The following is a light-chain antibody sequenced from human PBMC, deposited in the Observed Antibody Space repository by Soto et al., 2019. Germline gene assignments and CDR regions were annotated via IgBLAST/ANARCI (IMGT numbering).Light chain of an antibody. Sequence: QSALTQPGSVSGSPGQSVTISCTGTSSDVGGYNYVSWYQQHPGKAPKLMIYDVSKRPSGVPDRFSGSKSGNTASLTIYGLQAEDEADYYCCSYAGSYTSNYVFGTGTKVTVL. CDR1: SSDVGGYNY. J-gene: IGLJ1*01. CDR2: DVS. CDR3: CSYAGSYTSNYV. V-gene: IGLV2-11*01.